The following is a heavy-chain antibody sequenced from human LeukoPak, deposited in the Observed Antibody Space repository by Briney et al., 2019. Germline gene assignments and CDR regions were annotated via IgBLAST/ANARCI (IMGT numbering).Heavy chain of an antibody. CDR2: INWNGGST. V-gene: IGHV3-20*04. Sequence: PGGSLRLSCAASGFTFNNYAMTWVRQAPGKGLEWVSGINWNGGSTGYADSVKGRFTISRDNAKNSLYLQMNSLRAEDTALYYCARGLYYYDSSGYYYLGYWGQGTLVTVSS. D-gene: IGHD3-22*01. J-gene: IGHJ4*02. CDR3: ARGLYYYDSSGYYYLGY. CDR1: GFTFNNYA.